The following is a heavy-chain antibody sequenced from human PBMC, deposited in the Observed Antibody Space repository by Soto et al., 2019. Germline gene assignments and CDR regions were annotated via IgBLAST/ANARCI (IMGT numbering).Heavy chain of an antibody. CDR1: VASISCGGYS. J-gene: IGHJ5*02. D-gene: IGHD1-1*01. CDR3: ARDQLEGNWFDP. V-gene: IGHV4-30-2*01. Sequence: SSDTLSPACAVAVASISCGGYSWNWFRQPPGKGLEWIGYIYHSGSTLYNPSLKSRVTISVDKSKNQFSLKLNSVTAADTAVYYCARDQLEGNWFDPWGQGTLVTVS. CDR2: IYHSGST.